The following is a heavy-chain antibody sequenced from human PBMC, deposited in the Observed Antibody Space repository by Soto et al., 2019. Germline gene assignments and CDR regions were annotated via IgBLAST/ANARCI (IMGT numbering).Heavy chain of an antibody. CDR3: AKQLDDCCLDGH. J-gene: IGHJ4*01. D-gene: IGHD3-16*01. V-gene: IGHV3-30*18. CDR2: TSNDGSSK. CDR1: GFTFSNYG. Sequence: GGSLRLSCSASGFTFSNYGMHWVRQAPGKGLEWVAVTSNDGSSKYYADSVRGRFTISRDNSKNTVWLQMDSLRGEDTAVYYCAKQLDDCCLDGHRGQGTLVPVSS.